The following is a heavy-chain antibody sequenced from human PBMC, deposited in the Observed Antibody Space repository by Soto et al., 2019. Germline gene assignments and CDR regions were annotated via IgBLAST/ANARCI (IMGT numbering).Heavy chain of an antibody. J-gene: IGHJ4*02. V-gene: IGHV3-66*01. D-gene: IGHD2-8*01. CDR3: ARGAEMVAADVYYFDY. CDR2: IYSGGST. CDR1: GFTVSSNY. Sequence: EVQLVESGGGLVQPGGSLRLSCAASGFTVSSNYMSWVRQSPGKGLEWVSVIYSGGSTYYADSVKVRFTISRDNSKNTLYLQMNSLRAEGTAVYYCARGAEMVAADVYYFDYWGQVTLVTVCS.